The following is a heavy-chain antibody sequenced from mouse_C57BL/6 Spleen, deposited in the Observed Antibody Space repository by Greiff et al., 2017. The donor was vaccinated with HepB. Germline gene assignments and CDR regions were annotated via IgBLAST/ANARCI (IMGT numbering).Heavy chain of an antibody. J-gene: IGHJ2*01. CDR3: AGYDYDERVY. V-gene: IGHV1-59*01. D-gene: IGHD2-4*01. CDR1: GYTFTSYW. CDR2: IDPSDSYT. Sequence: QVQLQQPGAELVRPGTSVKLSCKASGYTFTSYWMHWVKQRPGQGLEWIGVIDPSDSYTNYNQKFKGKATLTVDTSSSTAYMQLSSLTSEDSAVYHCAGYDYDERVYWGQGTTLSVSS.